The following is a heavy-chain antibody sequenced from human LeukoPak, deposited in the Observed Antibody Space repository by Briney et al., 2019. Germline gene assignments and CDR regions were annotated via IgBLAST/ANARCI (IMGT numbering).Heavy chain of an antibody. CDR1: GYTFTGYY. CDR3: ARGDLWFGELLEGWFDP. Sequence: ASVKVSCKASGYTFTGYYMHWVRQAPGQGLEWMGWINPNSGGTNYAQKFQGRVTMTRDTSISTAYMELSRLRSDDAAVYYCARGDLWFGELLEGWFDPWGQGTLVTVSS. D-gene: IGHD3-10*01. J-gene: IGHJ5*02. CDR2: INPNSGGT. V-gene: IGHV1-2*02.